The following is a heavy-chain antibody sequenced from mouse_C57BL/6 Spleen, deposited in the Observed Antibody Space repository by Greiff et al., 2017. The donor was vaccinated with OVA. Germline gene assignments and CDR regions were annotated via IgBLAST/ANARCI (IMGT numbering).Heavy chain of an antibody. J-gene: IGHJ1*03. V-gene: IGHV1-5*01. D-gene: IGHD4-1*02. CDR3: TKNRYNCISYWYGEV. CDR2: IYPGNGDT. CDR1: GYTFTSYW. Sequence: VQLQQSGTVLARPGASVKMSCKTSGYTFTSYWMHWVKQRPGQGLEWIGAIYPGNGDTSYNQKFKGKAKLTAVTSASTAYMELSSLTTEDSAVYYCTKNRYNCISYWYGEVWGTGTTVTVSS.